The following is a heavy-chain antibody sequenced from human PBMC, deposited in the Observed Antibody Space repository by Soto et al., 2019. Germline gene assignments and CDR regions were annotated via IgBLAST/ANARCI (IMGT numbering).Heavy chain of an antibody. Sequence: QVQLVESGGGVVQPGNSLRLSCAASGFTFSIYGMHWVRQAPGKGLEWVAGTASDGTNKYYGDSVRGRFTISRDNSRATFYLQMNSLRPDDTAVYYFARTNPYTVLELPDYWGQGTLVTVSS. D-gene: IGHD4-17*01. CDR1: GFTFSIYG. V-gene: IGHV3-30*03. CDR3: ARTNPYTVLELPDY. CDR2: TASDGTNK. J-gene: IGHJ4*02.